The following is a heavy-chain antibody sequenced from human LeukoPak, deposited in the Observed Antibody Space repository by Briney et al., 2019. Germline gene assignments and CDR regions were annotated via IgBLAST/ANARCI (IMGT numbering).Heavy chain of an antibody. CDR2: ISSSGSTI. Sequence: GGSLRLSCAASGFTLSDYYMSWIRQAPGKGLEWVSYISSSGSTIYYADSVKGRFTISRDNAKNSLYLQMNSLRAEDTAVYYCARESAPYYYDSSGYYFSYWGQGTLVTVSS. D-gene: IGHD3-22*01. J-gene: IGHJ4*02. CDR3: ARESAPYYYDSSGYYFSY. CDR1: GFTLSDYY. V-gene: IGHV3-11*01.